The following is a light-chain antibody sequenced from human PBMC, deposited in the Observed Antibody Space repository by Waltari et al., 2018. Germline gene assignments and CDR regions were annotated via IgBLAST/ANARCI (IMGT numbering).Light chain of an antibody. Sequence: CRARRSVSGGYLAWYQQRPGQAPRLLIYDASSRATGISDRFSGSGSGTDFTLTISRLEPEDFAVYNCQQYGSSPLTFGGGTKVEIK. V-gene: IGKV3-20*01. CDR2: DAS. CDR1: RSVSGGY. CDR3: QQYGSSPLT. J-gene: IGKJ4*01.